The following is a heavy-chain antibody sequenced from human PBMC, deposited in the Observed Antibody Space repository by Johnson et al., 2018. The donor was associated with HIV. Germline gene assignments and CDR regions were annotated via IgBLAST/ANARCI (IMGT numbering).Heavy chain of an antibody. D-gene: IGHD4-23*01. V-gene: IGHV3-7*03. J-gene: IGHJ3*02. CDR2: ISFDGNLK. CDR3: ARELRGLGALDI. CDR1: GFTFSSYW. Sequence: VQLVESGGGLVQPGGSLRLSCAASGFTFSSYWMSWIRQAPGKGPEWVAVISFDGNLKKYADSVKGRFTISRDNAENSLYLQMNSLRAEDTAVYYVARELRGLGALDIWGQGTMVTVSS.